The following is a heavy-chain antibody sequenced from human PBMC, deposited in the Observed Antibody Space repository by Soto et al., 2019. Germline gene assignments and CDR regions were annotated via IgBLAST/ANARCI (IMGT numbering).Heavy chain of an antibody. CDR3: ARSSSGGYCHQY. CDR1: GGSISSGGYY. Sequence: SETLALTCTVSGGSISSGGYYWSWIRQHPGKGLEWIGYIYYSGSTYYNPSLKSRVTISVDTSKNQFSLKLSSVTAADTAVYYSARSSSGGYCHQYWGQGTLVTVSS. CDR2: IYYSGST. J-gene: IGHJ4*02. V-gene: IGHV4-31*03. D-gene: IGHD3-10*01.